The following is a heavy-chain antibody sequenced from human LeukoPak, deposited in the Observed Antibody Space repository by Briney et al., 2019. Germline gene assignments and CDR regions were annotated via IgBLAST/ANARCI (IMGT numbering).Heavy chain of an antibody. J-gene: IGHJ3*02. Sequence: GGSLRLSCAASGFTFDDYAMHWVRQAPGKGLEWVSGISWNKNNIGYADSVKGRFTISRDNAKNSLYLQMNSLRAEDTAIFYCARLPSHLLPWFGEIWGQGTLVTVSS. CDR1: GFTFDDYA. V-gene: IGHV3-9*01. D-gene: IGHD3-10*01. CDR2: ISWNKNNI. CDR3: ARLPSHLLPWFGEI.